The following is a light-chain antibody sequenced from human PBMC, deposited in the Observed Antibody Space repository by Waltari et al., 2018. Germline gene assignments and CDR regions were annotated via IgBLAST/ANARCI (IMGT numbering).Light chain of an antibody. J-gene: IGLJ2*01. CDR3: SSYTSSSTLV. CDR1: SSDVGGYNY. Sequence: SVSGSPGQSITISCTGTSSDVGGYNYVSWYQQHPGKAPKLMIYDVSKRPSGVSNRFSGSKSGNTASLTISGLQAEDEADYYCSSYTSSSTLVFGGGTKLT. V-gene: IGLV2-14*04. CDR2: DVS.